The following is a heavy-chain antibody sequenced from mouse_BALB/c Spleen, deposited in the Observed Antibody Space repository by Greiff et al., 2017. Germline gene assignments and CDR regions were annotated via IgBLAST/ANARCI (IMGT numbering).Heavy chain of an antibody. CDR3: AREDGSSLDY. V-gene: IGHV2-6-7*01. CDR2: IWGDGST. J-gene: IGHJ2*01. CDR1: GFSLTSYG. Sequence: VKLVESGPDLVAPSQSLSITCTVSGFSLTSYGVNWVRQPPGKGLEWLGMIWGDGSTDYNSALKSRLSISKDNSKSQVFLKMNSLQTDDTARYYCAREDGSSLDYWGQGTTLTVSS. D-gene: IGHD1-1*01.